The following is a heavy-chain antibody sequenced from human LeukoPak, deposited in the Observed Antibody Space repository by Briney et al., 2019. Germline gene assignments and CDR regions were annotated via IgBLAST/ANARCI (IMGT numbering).Heavy chain of an antibody. J-gene: IGHJ5*02. CDR2: FNPEHTET. D-gene: IGHD5-12*01. V-gene: IGHV1-24*01. CDR3: AQQKAGYSGSPSWFDP. Sequence: ASVKVSCKVSGYSLSDLSLQWVRQAPGQGLEWMGGFNPEHTETIYSQKFQGRVTLTEDTSTDTVYMELSSLRSEDTAMYFCAQQKAGYSGSPSWFDPWGQGTLVTVSS. CDR1: GYSLSDLS.